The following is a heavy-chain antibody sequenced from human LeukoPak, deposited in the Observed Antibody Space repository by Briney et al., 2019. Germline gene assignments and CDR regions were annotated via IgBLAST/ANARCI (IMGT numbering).Heavy chain of an antibody. CDR2: IYYSGST. CDR3: ARRSSTSYYYYGMDV. J-gene: IGHJ6*02. D-gene: IGHD2-2*01. CDR1: GGSISSYY. Sequence: SETLSLTCTVSGGSISSYYWSWIRQPPGKGLEWIGYIYYSGSTNHNPSLKSRVTISVDTSKNQFSLKLSSVTAADTAVYYCARRSSTSYYYYGMDVWGQGTTVTVSS. V-gene: IGHV4-59*01.